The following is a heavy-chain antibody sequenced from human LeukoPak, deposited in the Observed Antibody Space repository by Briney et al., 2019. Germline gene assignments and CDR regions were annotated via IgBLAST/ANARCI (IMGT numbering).Heavy chain of an antibody. CDR2: INPNSGCT. Sequence: ASVNDTCKAYEYXFTGYYIHWVRQAAGQELDWMGWINPNSGCTKCAQKFQGRGTMTRDTSFSTAYMDLSRLRSDDSAVYFCARTYYYDSSGYYYYFDYWGQGTLVTASS. D-gene: IGHD3-22*01. CDR1: EYXFTGYY. CDR3: ARTYYYDSSGYYYYFDY. J-gene: IGHJ4*02. V-gene: IGHV1-2*02.